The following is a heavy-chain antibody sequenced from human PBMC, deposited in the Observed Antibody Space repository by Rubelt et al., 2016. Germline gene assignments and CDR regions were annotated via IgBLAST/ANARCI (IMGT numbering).Heavy chain of an antibody. V-gene: IGHV3-74*01. Sequence: GKGLVWVSRINTDGSTSYADSVKGRFTISRDNGKNTLHLQMNSLRAEDTAVYYCARWTQWLEVYYFDYWGQGTLVTVSS. CDR3: ARWTQWLEVYYFDY. D-gene: IGHD6-19*01. CDR2: INTDGST. J-gene: IGHJ4*02.